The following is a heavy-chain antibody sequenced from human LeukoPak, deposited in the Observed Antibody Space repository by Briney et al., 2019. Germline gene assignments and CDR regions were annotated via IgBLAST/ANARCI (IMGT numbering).Heavy chain of an antibody. CDR2: IYYSGST. CDR1: GGSISSGGYS. J-gene: IGHJ6*03. CDR3: VAEAFCSSTSCYYHYMDV. Sequence: SETLSLTCTVSGGSISSGGYSWSWIRQHPGKGLEWIVYIYYSGSTYYNPSLKSRVTISVDTSKNQFSLKLSSVTAADTAVYYCVAEAFCSSTSCYYHYMDVWGKGTTVTVSS. D-gene: IGHD2-2*01. V-gene: IGHV4-31*03.